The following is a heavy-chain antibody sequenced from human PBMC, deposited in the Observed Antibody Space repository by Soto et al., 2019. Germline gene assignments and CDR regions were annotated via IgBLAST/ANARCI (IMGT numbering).Heavy chain of an antibody. D-gene: IGHD5-18*01. J-gene: IGHJ6*02. V-gene: IGHV6-1*01. CDR1: GDSVSSNSAA. Sequence: SQTLSLTCAISGDSVSSNSAAWNWIRQSPSRGLEWLGRTYYRSKWYNDYAVSVKSRITINPDTSKNQFSLQLNSVTPEDTAVYYCARSESYIYGRYYYSSYATDVWGPVTTVTV. CDR3: ARSESYIYGRYYYSSYATDV. CDR2: TYYRSKWYN.